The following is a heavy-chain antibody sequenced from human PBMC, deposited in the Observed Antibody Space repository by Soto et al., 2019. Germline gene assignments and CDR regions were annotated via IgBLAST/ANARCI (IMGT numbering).Heavy chain of an antibody. Sequence: QVQLVQSGAEVKKPGASVKVSCKASGYSFTTYGIAWVRQAPGQGLEWMGWISTYNGDTDYAQNLQGRVIMTTDTPTTTAYMELRSLRSDDTAVYYCAREGSRTYYYYGMDVWGQGTTVSVSS. CDR1: GYSFTTYG. CDR2: ISTYNGDT. V-gene: IGHV1-18*01. D-gene: IGHD2-15*01. CDR3: AREGSRTYYYYGMDV. J-gene: IGHJ6*02.